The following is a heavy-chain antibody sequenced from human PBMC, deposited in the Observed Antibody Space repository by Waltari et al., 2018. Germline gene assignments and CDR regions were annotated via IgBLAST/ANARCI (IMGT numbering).Heavy chain of an antibody. Sequence: EVQLVESGGGLVQPGGSLRLSCTASGFTFVNYWISWVRQAPGKGLQWVAYIKEDGTEESYLDSLKGRFTISRDDAKNSLHPQMNSLRVEDTAIYYCARLSEPVEVSFDYWGQGTLVTVSS. D-gene: IGHD6-19*01. CDR2: IKEDGTEE. J-gene: IGHJ4*02. CDR3: ARLSEPVEVSFDY. V-gene: IGHV3-7*02. CDR1: GFTFVNYW.